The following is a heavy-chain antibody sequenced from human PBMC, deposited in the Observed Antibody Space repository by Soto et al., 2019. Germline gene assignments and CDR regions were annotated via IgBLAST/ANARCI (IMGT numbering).Heavy chain of an antibody. CDR2: ITDGGTS. CDR1: GFTFSSYA. D-gene: IGHD3-22*01. V-gene: IGHV3-23*01. Sequence: GGSLRLSCAASGFTFSSYAMTWVRQAPGRGLEWVSTITDGGTSYYADSVKGRFTISRDNSENTLHLQMNSLTAEDTALYYCAKDRIARQWFKFDYWGQGTLVTVSS. CDR3: AKDRIARQWFKFDY. J-gene: IGHJ4*02.